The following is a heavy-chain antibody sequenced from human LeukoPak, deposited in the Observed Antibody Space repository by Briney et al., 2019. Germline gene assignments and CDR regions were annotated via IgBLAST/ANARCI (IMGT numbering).Heavy chain of an antibody. Sequence: GGSLRLSCTASGFTYGDYAMSWFREAPGEGLEWVGFIRSKAYGGTREYAASVKGRFTISRDDSKSIAYLHMNSLKTENTAVYYCSSSDFWSGYDQFDYWGQGTLVTASS. V-gene: IGHV3-49*03. D-gene: IGHD3-3*01. CDR2: IRSKAYGGTR. CDR3: SSSDFWSGYDQFDY. CDR1: GFTYGDYA. J-gene: IGHJ4*02.